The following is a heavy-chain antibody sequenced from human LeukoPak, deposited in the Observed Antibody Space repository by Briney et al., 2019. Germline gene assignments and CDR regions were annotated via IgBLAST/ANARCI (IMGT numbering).Heavy chain of an antibody. CDR3: ARELAVAGILDAFDI. CDR1: GYTFTSYY. Sequence: ASVKVSCKASGYTFTSYYMHWVRQAPGQGLEWMGIINPSGGSTSYAQKFRGRVTMTRDTSTSTVYMELSSLRSEDTAVYYCARELAVAGILDAFDIWGQGTMVTVSS. J-gene: IGHJ3*02. D-gene: IGHD6-19*01. CDR2: INPSGGST. V-gene: IGHV1-46*01.